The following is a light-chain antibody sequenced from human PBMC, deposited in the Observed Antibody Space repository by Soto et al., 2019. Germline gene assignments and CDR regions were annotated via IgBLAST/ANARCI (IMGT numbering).Light chain of an antibody. CDR3: SSYTSSSTVV. Sequence: QSALTQPASVSGSPGQSITISCTGTSSDVGGYNYVCWYQQHPGKAPKLIIYDVTNRPSGVSNRFFGSKSGNTASLSISGLQAEDEADYYCSSYTSSSTVVFGGGTKLTAL. CDR2: DVT. CDR1: SSDVGGYNY. J-gene: IGLJ2*01. V-gene: IGLV2-14*01.